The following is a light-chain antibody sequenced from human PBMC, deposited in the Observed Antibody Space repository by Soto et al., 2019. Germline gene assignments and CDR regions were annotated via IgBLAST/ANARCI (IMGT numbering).Light chain of an antibody. CDR3: CTYASTSTSLV. CDR1: NIDVGSYNL. Sequence: QSALTQPASVSGSPGQSITVSCTGTNIDVGSYNLISWYQQHPGKAPKLMIYEANKRPSGFSNRFSGSKSGNTASLTISELQAEDEAEYFCCTYASTSTSLVFGTGTKLTVL. J-gene: IGLJ1*01. CDR2: EAN. V-gene: IGLV2-23*01.